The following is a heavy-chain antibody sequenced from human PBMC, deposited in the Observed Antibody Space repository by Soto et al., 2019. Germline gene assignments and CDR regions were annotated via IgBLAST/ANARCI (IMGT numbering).Heavy chain of an antibody. D-gene: IGHD5-18*01. J-gene: IGHJ6*02. CDR3: AKDVRRPVTLSNYYYYGMDV. V-gene: IGHV3-74*01. CDR2: VISDGNTI. Sequence: PGGSLRLSCAASGFTFGDHWMHWVRQAPGKGLEWVSRVISDGNTIDYADSVKGRFTVSRDNSKNTLYLQMNSLRAEDTAVYYCAKDVRRPVTLSNYYYYGMDVWGQGPTVTVSS. CDR1: GFTFGDHW.